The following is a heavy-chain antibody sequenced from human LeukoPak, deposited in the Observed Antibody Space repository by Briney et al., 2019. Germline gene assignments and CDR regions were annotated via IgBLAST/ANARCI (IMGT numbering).Heavy chain of an antibody. CDR1: GFTLNDQY. CDR2: TRNRANSYTT. D-gene: IGHD4-17*01. CDR3: VTSSGDHRSFDN. Sequence: GGSLRLSCAASGFTLNDQYMDWVRQAPGRGLEWVGRTRNRANSYTTEFAASVRGRFTISRDNSKSSLYLQMNSLKTEDTAVYFCVTSSGDHRSFDNWGQGALVTVSS. J-gene: IGHJ4*02. V-gene: IGHV3-72*01.